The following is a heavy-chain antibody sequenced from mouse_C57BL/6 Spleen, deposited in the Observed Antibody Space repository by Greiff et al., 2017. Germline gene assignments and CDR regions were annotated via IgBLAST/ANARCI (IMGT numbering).Heavy chain of an antibody. CDR2: IYPGDGDT. Sequence: VQLQQSGPELVKPGASVKISCKASGYAFSSSWMNWVKQRPGKGLEWIGRIYPGDGDTNYNGKFKGTATLTADKSSSTAYMQLSSLTSEDSAVYFCARENSNFFAYWGQGTLVTVSA. CDR3: ARENSNFFAY. CDR1: GYAFSSSW. J-gene: IGHJ3*01. V-gene: IGHV1-82*01. D-gene: IGHD2-5*01.